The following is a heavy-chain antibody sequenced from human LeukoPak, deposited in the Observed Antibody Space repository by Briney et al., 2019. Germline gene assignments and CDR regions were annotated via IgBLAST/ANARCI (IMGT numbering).Heavy chain of an antibody. J-gene: IGHJ4*02. CDR2: ISWNSGSI. Sequence: GGSLRLSCAGSGFIFNNYAMHWVRQPPGKGLEWVLGISWNSGSIDYADSVKGRFTISRDNAKNSLYLQMNSLRVEDTAFYYCAKDNRRHYTSGPNPDSLHWGQGALVTVSS. D-gene: IGHD6-19*01. CDR3: AKDNRRHYTSGPNPDSLH. CDR1: GFIFNNYA. V-gene: IGHV3-9*01.